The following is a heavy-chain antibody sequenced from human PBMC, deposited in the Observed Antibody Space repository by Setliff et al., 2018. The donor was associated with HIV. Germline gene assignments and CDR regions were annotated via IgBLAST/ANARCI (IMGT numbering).Heavy chain of an antibody. V-gene: IGHV3-21*04. CDR3: ARDYSRYTWNYFDY. Sequence: GGSLRLSCAASGFTFSSYSMNWVRQAPGKGLEWVSRIDSDGSDTNYADSVKGRFTISRDNAKKSLYLQMNSLRAEDTALYYCARDYSRYTWNYFDYWGQGTLVTVSS. J-gene: IGHJ4*02. D-gene: IGHD1-20*01. CDR1: GFTFSSYS. CDR2: IDSDGSDT.